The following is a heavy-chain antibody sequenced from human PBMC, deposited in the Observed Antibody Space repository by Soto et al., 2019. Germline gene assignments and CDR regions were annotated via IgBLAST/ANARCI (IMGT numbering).Heavy chain of an antibody. V-gene: IGHV3-23*01. CDR2: ISGSGGST. J-gene: IGHJ6*03. CDR3: AKDHSYSSSFFSYYYYMDV. D-gene: IGHD6-6*01. CDR1: GFTFSSYA. Sequence: GGSLRLSCAASGFTFSSYAMSWVRQAPGKGLEWVSAISGSGGSTYYADSVKGRFTISRDNSKNTLYLQMNSLRAEDTAVYYCAKDHSYSSSFFSYYYYMDVWGKGTTVTVSS.